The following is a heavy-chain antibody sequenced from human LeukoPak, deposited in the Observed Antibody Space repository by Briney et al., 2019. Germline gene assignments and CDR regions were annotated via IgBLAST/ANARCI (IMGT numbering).Heavy chain of an antibody. CDR1: GYTFTSYY. J-gene: IGHJ2*01. D-gene: IGHD1-7*01. V-gene: IGHV1-46*01. Sequence: ASVKVSCKASGYTFTSYYMHWVRQAPGQGLEWMGIINPSGGSTSYAQKFQGRVTMTRDTSTSTVYMELSSLRSEDTAVYYCARTEGVTGTTSNWYFDLWGRGTLVTVSS. CDR3: ARTEGVTGTTSNWYFDL. CDR2: INPSGGST.